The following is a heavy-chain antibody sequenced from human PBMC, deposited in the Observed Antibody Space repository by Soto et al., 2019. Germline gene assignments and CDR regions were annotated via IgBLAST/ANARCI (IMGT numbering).Heavy chain of an antibody. CDR2: IYDSGST. J-gene: IGHJ2*01. D-gene: IGHD4-17*01. CDR3: AREVIPMTTDWYFAL. CDR1: GGSISGGVGGLYY. Sequence: QLQLRESGPGLVKPSETLSLTCTVSGGSISGGVGGLYYWSWIRQPPGKGLEWIGYIYDSGSTYYNPSLKSRVTISVDTSQNQFPLRLSSVTAADTAVYYCAREVIPMTTDWYFALWGRGTLVTVSS. V-gene: IGHV4-30-4*01.